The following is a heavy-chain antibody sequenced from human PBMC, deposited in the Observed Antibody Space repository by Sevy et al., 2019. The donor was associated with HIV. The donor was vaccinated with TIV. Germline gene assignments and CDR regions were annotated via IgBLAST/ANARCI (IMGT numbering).Heavy chain of an antibody. V-gene: IGHV3-23*01. CDR3: AKDRVSGTYYTGDFDY. Sequence: GGSLRLSCAASGFTFSIYAMSWVRQAPGKGLEWVSVISITGGSTYYADSVKGRFTISRDNSNNTLYLQMNTLRAEDTAVYYCAKDRVSGTYYTGDFDYWGQGILVTVSS. CDR1: GFTFSIYA. J-gene: IGHJ4*02. D-gene: IGHD3-10*01. CDR2: ISITGGST.